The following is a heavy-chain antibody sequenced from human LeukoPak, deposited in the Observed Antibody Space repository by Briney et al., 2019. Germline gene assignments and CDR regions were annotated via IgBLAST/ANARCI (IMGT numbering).Heavy chain of an antibody. V-gene: IGHV4-34*01. Sequence: PSETLSLTCAVYGGSFSGYYWSWIRQPPGKGLEWIGEINHSGSTNYNPSLKSRVTISVDTSKNQFSLKLSSVTAADTAVYYCARAHRYYYMDVWGKGTTVTVSS. CDR2: INHSGST. CDR1: GGSFSGYY. CDR3: ARAHRYYYMDV. J-gene: IGHJ6*03.